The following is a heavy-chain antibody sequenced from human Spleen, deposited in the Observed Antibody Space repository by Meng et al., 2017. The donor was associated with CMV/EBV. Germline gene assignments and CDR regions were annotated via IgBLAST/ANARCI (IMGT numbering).Heavy chain of an antibody. J-gene: IGHJ6*02. D-gene: IGHD5-18*01. CDR1: GFTFSRSS. CDR2: IGRSGGSI. Sequence: LSLTCAASGFTFSRSSMSWIRQAPGKGLEWVSYIGRSGGSILYGDSVRGRFTISRDNAKNSVYLQMNSLRVEDTAVYYCARDGYSSWDDYYGLDVWGQGTTVTVSS. V-gene: IGHV3-11*04. CDR3: ARDGYSSWDDYYGLDV.